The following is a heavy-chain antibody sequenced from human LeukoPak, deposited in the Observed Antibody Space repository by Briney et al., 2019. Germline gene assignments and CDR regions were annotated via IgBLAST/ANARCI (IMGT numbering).Heavy chain of an antibody. J-gene: IGHJ4*02. Sequence: SETLSLTCTVSDNSISSSSYYWAWIRQPPGKGLEWIGSIYYSGSTYYNPSLKSRVTISVDTSKNQFSLKLSSVTAADTSVYYCARQGDDGDFWGQGTLVTVSS. CDR2: IYYSGST. V-gene: IGHV4-39*01. CDR3: ARQGDDGDF. CDR1: DNSISSSSYY. D-gene: IGHD1-1*01.